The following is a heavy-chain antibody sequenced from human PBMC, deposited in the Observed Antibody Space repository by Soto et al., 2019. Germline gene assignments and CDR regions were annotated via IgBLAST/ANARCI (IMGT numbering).Heavy chain of an antibody. D-gene: IGHD1-26*01. CDR2: IYYSGST. CDR1: GASLSSHT. V-gene: IGHV4-59*11. Sequence: LSLTWGLPGASLSSHTEGGIRDPPGKGLEWIGYIYYSGSTNYNPSLKSRVTVSVDTSKNQFSLMLRSVTAADTAVYYCARVSPIVGAPSIDYWGQGTLITVSS. J-gene: IGHJ4*02. CDR3: ARVSPIVGAPSIDY.